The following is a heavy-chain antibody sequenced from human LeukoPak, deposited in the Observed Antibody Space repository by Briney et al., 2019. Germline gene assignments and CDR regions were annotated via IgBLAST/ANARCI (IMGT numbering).Heavy chain of an antibody. CDR1: GGSISSGGYS. D-gene: IGHD2-21*01. CDR3: SRAINAFDI. Sequence: NPSQTLSLTCAVSGGSISSGGYSWTWIRQPPGKGLECIGYIYDSGSTYYNPSLESRVTMSIDRSENQFSLHLTSVSAADTAVYYCSRAINAFDIWGQGTMVTVSS. J-gene: IGHJ3*02. CDR2: IYDSGST. V-gene: IGHV4-30-2*01.